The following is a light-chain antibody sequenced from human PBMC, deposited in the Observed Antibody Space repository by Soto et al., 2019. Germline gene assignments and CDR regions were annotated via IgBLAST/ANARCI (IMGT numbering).Light chain of an antibody. CDR2: APS. Sequence: SVLTQSPGTLSLFPGERATLSFSTSQSISSTYLAWYQQRPGQDPRLLIYAPSSRATGIPHRFSGSGSWTDFTLTIIRLEPEDFAVYYCQQYFCSLYTFGQGTKLEIK. J-gene: IGKJ2*01. V-gene: IGKV3-20*01. CDR3: QQYFCSLYT. CDR1: QSISSTY.